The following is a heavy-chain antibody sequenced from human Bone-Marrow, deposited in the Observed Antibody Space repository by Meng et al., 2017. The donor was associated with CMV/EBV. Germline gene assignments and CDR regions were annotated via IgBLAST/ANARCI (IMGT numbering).Heavy chain of an antibody. CDR2: VNPNGGVT. Sequence: ASVKVSCKASGYTFTGYFIHWVRQAPGQGLEWMGWVNPNGGVTYYAQKFLGSVTMTRDSSISTAYMELSGLRSNDTAMYYCARAGFGGLSGVDVWGQGTTVIVSS. V-gene: IGHV1-2*02. J-gene: IGHJ6*02. CDR3: ARAGFGGLSGVDV. D-gene: IGHD3-10*01. CDR1: GYTFTGYF.